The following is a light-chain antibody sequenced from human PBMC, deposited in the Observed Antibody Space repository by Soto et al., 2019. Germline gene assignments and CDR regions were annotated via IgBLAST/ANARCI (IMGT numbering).Light chain of an antibody. J-gene: IGLJ1*01. V-gene: IGLV2-14*01. Sequence: QSVLTQPASVSGSPGQSITISCTGTSSDVGSYNRVSWYQQPPGTAPKLIICDVSNRPSGVSIRFSGSKSGNTASLTISGLQAEDEADYFCNSYTTSSPYVFGTGTKLTVL. CDR1: SSDVGSYNR. CDR2: DVS. CDR3: NSYTTSSPYV.